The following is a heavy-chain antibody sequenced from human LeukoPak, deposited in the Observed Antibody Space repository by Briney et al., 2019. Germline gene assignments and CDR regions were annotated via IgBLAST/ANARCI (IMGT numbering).Heavy chain of an antibody. CDR1: GFTFSSYI. CDR2: ISTSSSTI. CDR3: VREAQLYGDRDGFDI. Sequence: GGSLRLSCAASGFTFSSYIMNWVRQTPGKGLEWVSYISTSSSTIYYADSVKGRFTISRDDAKNSLYLQMNCLRDEDTAVYYCVREAQLYGDRDGFDIWGQGTMVTVSP. J-gene: IGHJ3*02. D-gene: IGHD4-17*01. V-gene: IGHV3-48*02.